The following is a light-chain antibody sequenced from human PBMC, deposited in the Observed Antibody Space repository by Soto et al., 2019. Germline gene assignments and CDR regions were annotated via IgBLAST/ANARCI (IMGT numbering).Light chain of an antibody. Sequence: QSALTQPRSVSGSPGQSVTISCTGTSTDVGGYNYVSWYQQYPGKAPKLMISDVSERPSGVPDRFSGSKSGNTASLTISGLQAEDEADYYCCSYAGTYTLVFGGGT. CDR2: DVS. CDR3: CSYAGTYTLV. V-gene: IGLV2-11*01. CDR1: STDVGGYNY. J-gene: IGLJ2*01.